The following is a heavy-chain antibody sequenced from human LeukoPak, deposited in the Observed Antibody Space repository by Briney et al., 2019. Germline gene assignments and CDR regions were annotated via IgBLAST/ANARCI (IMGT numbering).Heavy chain of an antibody. Sequence: GGSLRLSCAASGFSFRDYWMNWVRQAPGKGLEWVASINQDGREKYSVDSVKGRFIISRDNAKNSLYLQMNSLRADDTAVYYCAQDGVAPGLYFDSWGQGTLATVSS. V-gene: IGHV3-7*01. CDR3: AQDGVAPGLYFDS. J-gene: IGHJ4*02. CDR2: INQDGREK. D-gene: IGHD2-15*01. CDR1: GFSFRDYW.